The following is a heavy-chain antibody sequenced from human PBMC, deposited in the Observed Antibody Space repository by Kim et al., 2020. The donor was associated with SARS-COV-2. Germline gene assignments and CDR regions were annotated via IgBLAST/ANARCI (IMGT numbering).Heavy chain of an antibody. J-gene: IGHJ3*02. V-gene: IGHV4-31*03. CDR1: GGSITSGYYY. CDR3: ARDGAMVTFGGVMSPFDI. D-gene: IGHD3-16*01. Sequence: SETLSLTCTVSGGSITSGYYYWSWIRQHSGTGLEWIGYIYYSGSTYYNPSLKSRVTMSLDTSKNHFSLKLSSVTAADTAVYFCARDGAMVTFGGVMSPFDIWGQGTMVTVSS. CDR2: IYYSGST.